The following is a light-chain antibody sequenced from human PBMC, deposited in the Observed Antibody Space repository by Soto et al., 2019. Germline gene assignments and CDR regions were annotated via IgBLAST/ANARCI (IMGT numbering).Light chain of an antibody. J-gene: IGKJ2*01. Sequence: DIQMTQSPSSLSASVGDRVTITCRASQSISTYLNWYQQKPGKAPKVLIYAASSLQSGVPSRFSGSGSGTDSTLTISSLQPEVYATYYCQQFSTPPLTFARGTKVEIK. CDR3: QQFSTPPLT. CDR1: QSISTY. V-gene: IGKV1-39*01. CDR2: AAS.